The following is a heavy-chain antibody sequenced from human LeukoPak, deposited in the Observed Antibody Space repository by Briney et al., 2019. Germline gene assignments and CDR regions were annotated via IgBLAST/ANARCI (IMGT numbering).Heavy chain of an antibody. Sequence: PGGSLRLSCAVSGFTFSSSAMNWVRQAPGKGLEYVSAIRSNGVSTIYANSVKGRFTISRDNSKNTLYLQMGSLRAEDMAVYYCARVCYEWELLYDALDIWGQGTMVTVSS. CDR2: IRSNGVST. V-gene: IGHV3-64*01. CDR1: GFTFSSSA. J-gene: IGHJ3*02. CDR3: ARVCYEWELLYDALDI. D-gene: IGHD1-26*01.